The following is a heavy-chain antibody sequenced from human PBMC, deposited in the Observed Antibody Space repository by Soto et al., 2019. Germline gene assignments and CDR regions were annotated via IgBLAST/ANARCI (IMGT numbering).Heavy chain of an antibody. CDR2: ISASAGTT. D-gene: IGHD1-20*01. Sequence: EVQLLESGGGLVQPGGSLRLSCAASRFTFSIYAMSWVRQAPGKGLEWVSAISASAGTTYYAGSVKGSFTISRDNSKNTLYLQMNSLRAEDTAVYYCAKGGVTNRNGWFDPWGQGTLVTVSS. J-gene: IGHJ5*02. CDR1: RFTFSIYA. V-gene: IGHV3-23*01. CDR3: AKGGVTNRNGWFDP.